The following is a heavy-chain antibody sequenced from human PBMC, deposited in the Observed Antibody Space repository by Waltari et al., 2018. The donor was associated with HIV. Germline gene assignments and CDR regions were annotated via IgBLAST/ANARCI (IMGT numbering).Heavy chain of an antibody. CDR2: IDTDGSTT. D-gene: IGHD3-3*01. Sequence: EVQLVESGGDLVQTGGSLRLSCAASGFTFSSYWMHCVRQAPGKVLVWVSRIDTDGSTTTYADSVKCRFTISRDNANNILYLQMNSLRVEDTAVYYCARDVAGRGGYWGQGTLVSVSS. J-gene: IGHJ4*02. CDR3: ARDVAGRGGY. V-gene: IGHV3-74*01. CDR1: GFTFSSYW.